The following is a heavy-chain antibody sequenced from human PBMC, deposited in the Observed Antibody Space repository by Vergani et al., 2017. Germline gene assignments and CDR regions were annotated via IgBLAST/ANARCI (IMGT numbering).Heavy chain of an antibody. Sequence: QLQLQESGPGLVKPSETLSLTCTVSGGSISSSSYYWSWIRQPPGKGLEWIGEINHSGSTNYNPSLKSRFTISVDTSKNQFSLKLSSVTAADTAVYYCARLVYYYYYMDVWGKGTTVTVSS. CDR3: ARLVYYYYYMDV. J-gene: IGHJ6*03. CDR2: INHSGST. CDR1: GGSISSSSYY. V-gene: IGHV4-39*07.